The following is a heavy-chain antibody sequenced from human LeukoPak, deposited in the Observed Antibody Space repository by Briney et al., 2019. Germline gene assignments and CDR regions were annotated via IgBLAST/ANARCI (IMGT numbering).Heavy chain of an antibody. CDR3: AKADEYYDYVWGSYRPHKFDY. D-gene: IGHD3-16*02. J-gene: IGHJ4*02. Sequence: GGSLRLSCAASGFTFSSYGMHWVRQAPGKGLEWVAFIRYDGSNKYYADSVKGRFTISRDNSKNTLYLQMNSLRAEDTAVYYCAKADEYYDYVWGSYRPHKFDYWGQGTLVTVSP. CDR1: GFTFSSYG. CDR2: IRYDGSNK. V-gene: IGHV3-30*02.